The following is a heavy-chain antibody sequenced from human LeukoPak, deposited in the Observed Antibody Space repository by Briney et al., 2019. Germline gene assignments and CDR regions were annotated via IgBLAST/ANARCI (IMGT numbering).Heavy chain of an antibody. Sequence: ASVKVSCKASGYTFTSYYMHWVRQAPGQGLEWMGIINPSGGSTSYAQKFQGRVTMTRDTSTSTVYMELRSLRSEDTAVSSCAKDAGGSGWYKNYWGKGTLVTVSS. V-gene: IGHV1-46*01. CDR3: AKDAGGSGWYKNY. D-gene: IGHD6-19*01. CDR2: INPSGGST. CDR1: GYTFTSYY. J-gene: IGHJ4*02.